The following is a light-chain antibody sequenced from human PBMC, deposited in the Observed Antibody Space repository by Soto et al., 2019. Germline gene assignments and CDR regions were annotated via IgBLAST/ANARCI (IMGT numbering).Light chain of an antibody. J-gene: IGKJ1*01. CDR3: QQYGGTPPT. CDR1: ESVSNNY. CDR2: GAS. V-gene: IGKV3-20*01. Sequence: EIVLTQSPGTLSLSTGERATLSCRASESVSNNYLAWYQRKPGQAPRLLIYGASYRDTDIPYRFSGSGSGTDFTLTIARLEAEDFAVYICQQYGGTPPTFGLGTKVEI.